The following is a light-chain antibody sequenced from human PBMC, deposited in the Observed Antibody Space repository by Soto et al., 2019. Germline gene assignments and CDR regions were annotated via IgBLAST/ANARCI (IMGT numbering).Light chain of an antibody. CDR2: DAS. Sequence: EIVLTQSPATLSLSPGERATLSCRASQSISNLLAWFQQKPGQAPRLLIYDASNRATDIPARFSGSGSDTDFTLTISSLEPEDLAVYYCLQCSSWHLTFGGGTKVEIK. V-gene: IGKV3-11*01. CDR1: QSISNL. J-gene: IGKJ4*01. CDR3: LQCSSWHLT.